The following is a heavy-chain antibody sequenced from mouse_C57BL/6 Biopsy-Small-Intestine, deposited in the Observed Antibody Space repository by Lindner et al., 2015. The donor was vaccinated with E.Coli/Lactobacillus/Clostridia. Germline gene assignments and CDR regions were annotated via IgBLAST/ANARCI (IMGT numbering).Heavy chain of an antibody. Sequence: VQLQESGAELMKPGASVELSCEATGCTFTGYWIEWVKQRPGHGLEWIGEILPGSGSTNYNEKFKGKATFTADTSSNTAYMQLSSLTTEDSAIYYCARESPDVYYDYFDYWGQGTTLTVSS. J-gene: IGHJ2*01. CDR2: ILPGSGST. CDR3: ARESPDVYYDYFDY. V-gene: IGHV1-9*01. D-gene: IGHD2-3*01. CDR1: GCTFTGYW.